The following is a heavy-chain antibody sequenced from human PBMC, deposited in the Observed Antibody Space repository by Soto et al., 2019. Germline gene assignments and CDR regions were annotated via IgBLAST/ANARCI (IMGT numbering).Heavy chain of an antibody. Sequence: ASVKVSCKASGYTFTSYDINWVRQATGQGLEWMGWMNPNSGNTGYAQKFQGRVTMTRNTSISTAYMELSSLRSEDTAVYYCARGILYSGYDFAPGWAQGTLVPLSS. CDR2: MNPNSGNT. V-gene: IGHV1-8*01. J-gene: IGHJ1*01. CDR3: ARGILYSGYDFAPG. CDR1: GYTFTSYD. D-gene: IGHD5-12*01.